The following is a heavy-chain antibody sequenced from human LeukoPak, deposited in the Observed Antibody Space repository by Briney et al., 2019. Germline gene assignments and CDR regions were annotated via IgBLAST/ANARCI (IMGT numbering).Heavy chain of an antibody. CDR3: ARDDVDIVATTYNWFDP. J-gene: IGHJ5*02. D-gene: IGHD5-12*01. CDR2: ISSSSSYI. CDR1: GFTFSSYS. V-gene: IGHV3-21*01. Sequence: GGSLRLSCAASGFTFSSYSMNWVRQAPGKGLEWVSSISSSSSYIYYADSVKGRFTISRDNAKNSLYLQMNSLRAEDTAVYYCARDDVDIVATTYNWFDPWGQGTLVTVSS.